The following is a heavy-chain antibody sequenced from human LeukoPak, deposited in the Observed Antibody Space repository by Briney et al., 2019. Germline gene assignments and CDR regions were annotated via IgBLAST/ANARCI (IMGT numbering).Heavy chain of an antibody. J-gene: IGHJ4*02. CDR1: GGSISSGSYY. V-gene: IGHV4-61*02. CDR3: ARDGVSGDYAY. D-gene: IGHD4-17*01. CDR2: IYTSGST. Sequence: SETLSLTCTVSGGSISSGSYYWCWIRQPAGKGLEWIGRIYTSGSTNYNPSLKSRVTISADTSKNQFSLKLTSVTAADTAVYYCARDGVSGDYAYWGQGTLVTVSS.